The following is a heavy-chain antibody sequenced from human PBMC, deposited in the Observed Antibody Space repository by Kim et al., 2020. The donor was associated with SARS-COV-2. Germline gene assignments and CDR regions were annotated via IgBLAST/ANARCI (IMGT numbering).Heavy chain of an antibody. V-gene: IGHV3-48*03. D-gene: IGHD2-2*01. Sequence: TIYYADSGKGRFTISRDNAKNSLYLQMNSRRADDTAVYYWARGEYGNFDYWGQGTLVTVSS. CDR3: ARGEYGNFDY. CDR2: TI. J-gene: IGHJ4*02.